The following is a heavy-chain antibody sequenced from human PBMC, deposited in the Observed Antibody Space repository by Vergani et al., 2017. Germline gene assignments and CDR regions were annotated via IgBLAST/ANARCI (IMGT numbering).Heavy chain of an antibody. CDR1: GFTFNQYG. D-gene: IGHD6-6*01. J-gene: IGHJ4*02. CDR3: ARDSSSRGHYLVGPLDS. V-gene: IGHV3-33*01. Sequence: QVQLVESGGGVVQPGRSLRLSCAASGFTFNQYGMHWVRQAPGKGLEWVAVTWYDGSNKYYVESVKGRFTISRDNSENTLYLQMNSLRAEDTGVYYCARDSSSRGHYLVGPLDSWGLGTLVTVSS. CDR2: TWYDGSNK.